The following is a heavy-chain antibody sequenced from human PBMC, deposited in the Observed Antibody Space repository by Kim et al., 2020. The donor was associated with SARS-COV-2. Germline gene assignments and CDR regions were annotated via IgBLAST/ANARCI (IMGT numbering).Heavy chain of an antibody. V-gene: IGHV4-4*02. D-gene: IGHD5-18*01. J-gene: IGHJ3*02. CDR1: GGSISSSNW. Sequence: SETLSLTCAVSGGSISSSNWWSWVHQPPGKGLEWIGEIYHSGSTNYNPSLKSRVTISVDKSKNQFSLKLSSVTAADTAVYYCARADVDTAMVNGDAFDIWGQGTMVTVSS. CDR2: IYHSGST. CDR3: ARADVDTAMVNGDAFDI.